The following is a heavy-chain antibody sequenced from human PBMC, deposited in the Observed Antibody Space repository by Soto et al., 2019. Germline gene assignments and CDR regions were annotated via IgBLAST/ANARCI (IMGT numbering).Heavy chain of an antibody. Sequence: ASVKVSCKASGYTFNIHGITWVRQAPGQGLEWMGWISADHDKTNYAQKFQGRLIMTTDASTTTAYMDLRSLRFDDTAMYYCARVPRSTLRGPYFSQYGMDVWGQGTPGTASS. D-gene: IGHD3-10*01. J-gene: IGHJ6*02. V-gene: IGHV1-18*04. CDR2: ISADHDKT. CDR3: ARVPRSTLRGPYFSQYGMDV. CDR1: GYTFNIHG.